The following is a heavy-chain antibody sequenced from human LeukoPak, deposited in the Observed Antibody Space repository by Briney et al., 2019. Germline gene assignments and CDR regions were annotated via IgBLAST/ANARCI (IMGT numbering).Heavy chain of an antibody. CDR2: INHSGST. CDR3: ARPTGGTTSPYYFDY. CDR1: GGSFSGYY. D-gene: IGHD1-14*01. Sequence: PSETLSPTCAVYGGSFSGYYWSWIRQPPGKGLEWIGEINHSGSTNYNPSLKSRVTISVDTSKNQFSLKLSSVTAADTAVYYCARPTGGTTSPYYFDYWGQGTLVTVSS. V-gene: IGHV4-34*01. J-gene: IGHJ4*02.